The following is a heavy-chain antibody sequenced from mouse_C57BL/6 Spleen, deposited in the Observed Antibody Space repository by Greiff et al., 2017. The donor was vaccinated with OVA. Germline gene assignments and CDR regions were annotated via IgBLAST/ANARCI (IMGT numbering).Heavy chain of an antibody. J-gene: IGHJ2*01. CDR2: IDPSDSYT. Sequence: VQLQQPGAELVMPGASVKLSCKASGYTFTSYWMHWVKQRPGQGLEWIGEIDPSDSYTNYNQKFKGKSTLTVDKSSSTAYMQLSSLTSEDSAVYYCARIYYGNYGGFDYWGQGTTLTVSS. V-gene: IGHV1-69*01. CDR3: ARIYYGNYGGFDY. D-gene: IGHD2-1*01. CDR1: GYTFTSYW.